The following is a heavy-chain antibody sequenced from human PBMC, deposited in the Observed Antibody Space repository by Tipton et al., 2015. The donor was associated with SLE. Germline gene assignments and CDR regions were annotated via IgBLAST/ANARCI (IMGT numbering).Heavy chain of an antibody. D-gene: IGHD3-22*01. CDR1: GGSISSYY. CDR3: AGTSNYYDSSTDY. V-gene: IGHV4-39*07. CDR2: SYYSGRT. J-gene: IGHJ4*02. Sequence: TLSLTCTVSGGSISSYYWGWIRQPPGKGLEWIGSSYYSGRTYYNPPLKSRVTISVDMSKNQFSLKVSSVTAADTAVYYCAGTSNYYDSSTDYWGQGTLVTVSS.